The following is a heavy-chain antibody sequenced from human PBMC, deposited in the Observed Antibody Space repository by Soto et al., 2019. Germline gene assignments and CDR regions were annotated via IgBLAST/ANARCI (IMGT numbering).Heavy chain of an antibody. J-gene: IGHJ5*02. CDR3: ARVPTYGDYWFVP. V-gene: IGHV1-18*04. CDR2: ISFYNGDT. Sequence: QVQLVQSGGEVKKPGASVMVSCMASGYSLTNYAITWVRQAPGQGLEWLGWISFYNGDTKYAQKLQGRVTMTTDTSTSPANMELRSLRSDDTAGDYCARVPTYGDYWFVPWGQGTLVTVAS. CDR1: GYSLTNYA. D-gene: IGHD4-17*01.